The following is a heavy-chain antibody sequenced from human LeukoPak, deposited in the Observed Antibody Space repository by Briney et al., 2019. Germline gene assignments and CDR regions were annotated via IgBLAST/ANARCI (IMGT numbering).Heavy chain of an antibody. V-gene: IGHV5-51*01. CDR2: IYPSDSDI. CDR1: GYSFTSYW. Sequence: GESLKISCKGSGYSFTSYWIAWVRQMPGKGLEWMGIIYPSDSDIRYSPSFQGQVTISADKSITTAYLQWSSLKASDTAMYYCARRRWEHAAFDIWGQGTMVTVSS. CDR3: ARRRWEHAAFDI. J-gene: IGHJ3*02. D-gene: IGHD1-26*01.